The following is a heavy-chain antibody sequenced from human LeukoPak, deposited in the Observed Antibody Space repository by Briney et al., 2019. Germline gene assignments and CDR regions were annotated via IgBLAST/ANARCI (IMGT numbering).Heavy chain of an antibody. J-gene: IGHJ3*02. CDR1: GFTFDEYA. D-gene: IGHD3-9*01. V-gene: IGHV3-9*01. CDR2: ISWNSASI. CDR3: ARGGAIYDISYAFDI. Sequence: GGSLRLSCAASGFTFDEYAMHWVRQAPGKGLEWVSGISWNSASIGYADSVKGRFTISRDNAKNSLYLQMNSLRAEDTAVYYCARGGAIYDISYAFDIWGQGTMVTVSS.